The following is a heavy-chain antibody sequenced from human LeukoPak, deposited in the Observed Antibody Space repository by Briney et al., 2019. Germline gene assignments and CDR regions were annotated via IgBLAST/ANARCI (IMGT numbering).Heavy chain of an antibody. D-gene: IGHD6-19*01. CDR1: GFTFGDYA. V-gene: IGHV3-49*03. CDR3: TRSSSGWYSDY. Sequence: PGRSLRLSCTASGFTFGDYAMSWFRQAPGKGLEWVGFIRSKAYGGTTEYAASVKGRFTISRDDSKSIAYLQMNSLKTEDTAVYHCTRSSSGWYSDYWGQGTLVTVSS. CDR2: IRSKAYGGTT. J-gene: IGHJ4*02.